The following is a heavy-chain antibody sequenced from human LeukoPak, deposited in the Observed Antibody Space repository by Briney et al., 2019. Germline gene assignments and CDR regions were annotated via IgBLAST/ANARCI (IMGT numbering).Heavy chain of an antibody. D-gene: IGHD6-19*01. V-gene: IGHV4-39*01. CDR3: ARHRPIIAVADRGWFDP. CDR2: IYYSGGT. CDR1: GGSISSSSYY. Sequence: TSETLSLTCTVSGGSISSSSYYWGWIRQPPGKGLEWIGGIYYSGGTYYNPSLKSRVTISVDTSKNQFSLKLSSVTAADTAVYYCARHRPIIAVADRGWFDPWGQGTLVTVSS. J-gene: IGHJ5*02.